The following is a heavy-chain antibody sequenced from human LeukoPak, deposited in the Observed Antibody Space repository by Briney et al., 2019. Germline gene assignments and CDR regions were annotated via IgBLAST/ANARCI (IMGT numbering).Heavy chain of an antibody. D-gene: IGHD2-21*02. V-gene: IGHV1-18*04. CDR2: ISGNNGAT. CDR1: GFTFINYG. Sequence: GASLKLSCKASGFTFINYGFTWVRQAPGQGPEWMGWISGNNGATDYAQKFQDRVNMTTETSTSTVYMELRSLTSDDTAVYYCTRDSPPRDSRYYFDYWGQGTLVTVSS. J-gene: IGHJ4*02. CDR3: TRDSPPRDSRYYFDY.